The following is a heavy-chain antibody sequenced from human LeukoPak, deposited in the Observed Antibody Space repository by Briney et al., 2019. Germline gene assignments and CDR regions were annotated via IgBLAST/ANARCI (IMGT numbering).Heavy chain of an antibody. Sequence: GESLKISCKGSGYSFTSYWIGWVRQMPGKGLEWMGIIYPGDSDTRYSPSFQGQVTISADKSISTAYLQWSSLKASDTAMYYCASALGYCSGDSCSYYFDYWGQGTLVTVSS. J-gene: IGHJ4*02. CDR2: IYPGDSDT. CDR1: GYSFTSYW. V-gene: IGHV5-51*01. CDR3: ASALGYCSGDSCSYYFDY. D-gene: IGHD2-15*01.